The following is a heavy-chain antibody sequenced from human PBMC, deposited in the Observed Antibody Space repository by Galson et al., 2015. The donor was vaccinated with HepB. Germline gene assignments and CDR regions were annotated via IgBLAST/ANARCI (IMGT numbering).Heavy chain of an antibody. Sequence: SLRLSCAASGFTFDDYAMHWVRQAPGKGLEWVSGISWNSGSIDYADSVKGRFTISRDNTKNSLYLQMNSLRAEDTAFYYCAKTGLGVRGPYYKYDYMDVWGKGTTVTVSS. CDR2: ISWNSGSI. CDR3: AKTGLGVRGPYYKYDYMDV. J-gene: IGHJ6*03. CDR1: GFTFDDYA. V-gene: IGHV3-9*01. D-gene: IGHD3-10*01.